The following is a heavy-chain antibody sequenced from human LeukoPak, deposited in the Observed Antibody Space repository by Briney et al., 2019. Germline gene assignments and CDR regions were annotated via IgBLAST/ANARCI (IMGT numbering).Heavy chain of an antibody. CDR2: IGVAANT. CDR1: GVTFSSYD. D-gene: IGHD1-26*01. V-gene: IGHV3-13*01. CDR3: ARQNTPHGNFDY. J-gene: IGHJ4*02. Sequence: GGSLRLSCAASGVTFSSYDMHWVRQATGKGLEWVSAIGVAANTFYSGSVEGRFTISRENAKNSLYLLMTSLRAEDTAVYYCARQNTPHGNFDYWGQGILVTVSS.